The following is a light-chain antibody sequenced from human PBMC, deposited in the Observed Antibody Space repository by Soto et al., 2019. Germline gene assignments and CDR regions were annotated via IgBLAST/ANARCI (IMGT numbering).Light chain of an antibody. CDR2: NVS. V-gene: IGLV2-14*01. CDR1: SSDVGGYNY. J-gene: IGLJ1*01. Sequence: QSVLTQAASVSGSPGQSITISCTGTSSDVGGYNYVSWYQQFPGKVRKLLIYNVSNRPSGVSNRFSGSKSGNTASLTISGLQAEEEADYFCTSSTTGSLYVFGTGTKVTV. CDR3: TSSTTGSLYV.